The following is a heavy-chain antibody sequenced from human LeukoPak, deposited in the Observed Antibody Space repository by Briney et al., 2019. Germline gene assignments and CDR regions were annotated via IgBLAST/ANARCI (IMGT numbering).Heavy chain of an antibody. J-gene: IGHJ5*02. V-gene: IGHV3-48*01. CDR1: GFTFSSYS. D-gene: IGHD2-2*01. CDR2: ISSSSSTI. Sequence: GGSLRLSCAASGFTFSSYSMNWVRQAPGKGLEWVSYISSSSSTIYYADSVKGRFTISRDNAKNSLYLQMNSLRAEDTAVYYCARGAVVVPAAIPHWFDPWGQGTLVTVSS. CDR3: ARGAVVVPAAIPHWFDP.